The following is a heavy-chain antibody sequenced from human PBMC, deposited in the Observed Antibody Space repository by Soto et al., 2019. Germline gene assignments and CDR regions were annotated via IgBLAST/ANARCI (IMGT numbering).Heavy chain of an antibody. V-gene: IGHV2-5*02. CDR2: IYCDDDK. CDR3: ARNGPELLPFDI. Sequence: QITLKESGPTLVKPTQTLTLTCTFSGFSLSTSGVGVGWIRQPPGKALEWLALIYCDDDKRYSPSLKSRLTITKDTSKNQVVLTMTNMDPVDTATYYCARNGPELLPFDIWGQGTMVTVSS. J-gene: IGHJ3*02. D-gene: IGHD1-26*01. CDR1: GFSLSTSGVG.